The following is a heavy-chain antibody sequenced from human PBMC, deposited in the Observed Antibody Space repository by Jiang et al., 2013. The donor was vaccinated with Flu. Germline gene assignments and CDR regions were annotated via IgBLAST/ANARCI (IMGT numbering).Heavy chain of an antibody. J-gene: IGHJ4*02. CDR2: IYYTGST. D-gene: IGHD6-19*01. Sequence: GLLKPSETLSLTCTVSGGSISSSSFYWGWIRQPPGKGLEWIGSIYYTGSTYYSPSLKSRVTISVDTSKNHFSLMLSSVTAADTAVYYCARIDTSGWSFDYWGQGTLVTVSS. V-gene: IGHV4-39*07. CDR3: ARIDTSGWSFDY. CDR1: GGSISSSSFY.